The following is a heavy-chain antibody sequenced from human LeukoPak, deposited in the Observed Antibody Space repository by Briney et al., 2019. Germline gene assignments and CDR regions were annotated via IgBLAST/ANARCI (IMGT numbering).Heavy chain of an antibody. CDR3: AREDYYGSGSLLYFDY. CDR1: GFTLRSYL. CDR2: FNTDGSST. Sequence: GSLRLPCAAPGFTLRSYLMARVRQAPGKGLVWGLRFNTDGSSTSYADSVKGRFTISRDNAKNTLYLQMNSLRAEDTAVYYCAREDYYGSGSLLYFDYWGQGTLVTVSS. V-gene: IGHV3-74*01. J-gene: IGHJ4*02. D-gene: IGHD3-10*01.